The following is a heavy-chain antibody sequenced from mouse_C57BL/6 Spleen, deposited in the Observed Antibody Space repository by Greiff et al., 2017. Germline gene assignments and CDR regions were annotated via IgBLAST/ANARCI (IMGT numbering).Heavy chain of an antibody. Sequence: EVQLVESEGGLVQPGSSMKLSCTASGFTFSDYYMAWVRQVPGKGLEWVAHINSDGSSTYYLGSLKGRFTLSRDNAKNILYLQMSSLKSEDTATYYWARDSGYGSSHWYFDVWGTGTTVTVSS. CDR3: ARDSGYGSSHWYFDV. CDR1: GFTFSDYY. J-gene: IGHJ1*03. CDR2: INSDGSST. V-gene: IGHV5-16*01. D-gene: IGHD1-1*01.